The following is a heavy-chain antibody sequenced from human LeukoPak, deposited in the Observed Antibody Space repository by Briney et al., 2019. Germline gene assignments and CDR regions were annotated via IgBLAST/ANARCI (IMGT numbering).Heavy chain of an antibody. Sequence: PGGSLRLSCAASGFTFSSYGMHWVRQAPGKGLEWVAVISYDGSNKYYADSVKGRFTISRDNSKNTLYLQMNSLRAEDTAVYYCARVIAARERAWFGELRLYYYYYMDVWGKGTTVTISS. D-gene: IGHD3-10*01. V-gene: IGHV3-30*03. CDR2: ISYDGSNK. J-gene: IGHJ6*03. CDR3: ARVIAARERAWFGELRLYYYYYMDV. CDR1: GFTFSSYG.